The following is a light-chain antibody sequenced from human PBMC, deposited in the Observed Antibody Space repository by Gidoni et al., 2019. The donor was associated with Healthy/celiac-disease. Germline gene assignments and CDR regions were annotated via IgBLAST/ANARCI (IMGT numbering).Light chain of an antibody. CDR3: QQRRT. Sequence: EIVMTQSPATLSVSPGERATLPCRASQSVSSNLAWYQQKPGQAPRLLIYGASTRATGIPARFSGSGSGTEFTLTISSLQSEDFAVYYCQQRRTFGQGTKVEIK. V-gene: IGKV3-15*01. J-gene: IGKJ1*01. CDR1: QSVSSN. CDR2: GAS.